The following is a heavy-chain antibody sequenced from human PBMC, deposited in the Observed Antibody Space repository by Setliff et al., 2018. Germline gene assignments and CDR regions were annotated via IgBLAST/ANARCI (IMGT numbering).Heavy chain of an antibody. J-gene: IGHJ3*02. CDR1: GASLSSGTYY. CDR2: IYYRGDT. CDR3: ARDHAYSSGWLVDANAFDI. D-gene: IGHD6-19*01. V-gene: IGHV4-39*02. Sequence: SETLSLTCTVSGASLSSGTYYWGWIRQPPGKGLEWIGRIYYRGDTYYNASLKGRLTISVDTAQNQFSLRLTSVTAADTAVYYCARDHAYSSGWLVDANAFDIWGQGTMVTVS.